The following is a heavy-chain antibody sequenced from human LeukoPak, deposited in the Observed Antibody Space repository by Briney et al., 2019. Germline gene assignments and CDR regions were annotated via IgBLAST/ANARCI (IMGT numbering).Heavy chain of an antibody. D-gene: IGHD1-26*01. V-gene: IGHV4-59*08. CDR3: ARHFRREVLIGSAFDI. CDR1: GGSISSYY. Sequence: SSETLSLTCTVSGGSISSYYWSWIRQPPGKGLEWIGYIYYSGSTNYNPSLKSRVTISVDTSKNQFSLKLSSVTAADTAVYYCARHFRREVLIGSAFDIWGQGTMVTVSS. J-gene: IGHJ3*02. CDR2: IYYSGST.